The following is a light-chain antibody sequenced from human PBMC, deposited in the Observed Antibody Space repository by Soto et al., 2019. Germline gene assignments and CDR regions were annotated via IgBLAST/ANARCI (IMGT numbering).Light chain of an antibody. V-gene: IGKV1-33*01. Sequence: DIQMTQSPSSLSASVGDRVTITCRTSQSITDYLNWYQQKPGKAPKFLIYAASSLQSGVPSRFSGSGSGTDFTFTISNLQPEDIATYYCQQHDNLPTFGQGTRLQIK. CDR2: AAS. CDR3: QQHDNLPT. CDR1: QSITDY. J-gene: IGKJ5*01.